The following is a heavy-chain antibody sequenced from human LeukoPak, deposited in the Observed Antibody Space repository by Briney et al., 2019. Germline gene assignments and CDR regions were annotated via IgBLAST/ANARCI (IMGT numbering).Heavy chain of an antibody. CDR1: GFTFTTYW. J-gene: IGHJ4*02. Sequence: GGSLRLSCAASGFTFTTYWMSWVRQAPGKGLEWVANIKQDGTEKYYVDSVKGRFTISRDNAKNSLYLQMNSLRAEDTAVYYCARDQGYSSTKCDYWGQGTLVTASS. CDR2: IKQDGTEK. D-gene: IGHD6-13*01. V-gene: IGHV3-7*01. CDR3: ARDQGYSSTKCDY.